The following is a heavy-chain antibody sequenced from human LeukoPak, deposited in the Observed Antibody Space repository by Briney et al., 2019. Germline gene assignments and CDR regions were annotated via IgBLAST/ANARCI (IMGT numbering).Heavy chain of an antibody. CDR2: IYYSGST. Sequence: SETLSLTCTVSGGSINSYYWSWIRQPPGKGLEWIGYIYYSGSTKYNPSLKSRVTISVDTSKNQFSLKLSSVTAADTAVYYCARDIRVLGPRFRYFQHWGQGTLVTVSS. CDR3: ARDIRVLGPRFRYFQH. J-gene: IGHJ1*01. CDR1: GGSINSYY. V-gene: IGHV4-59*12. D-gene: IGHD3-16*01.